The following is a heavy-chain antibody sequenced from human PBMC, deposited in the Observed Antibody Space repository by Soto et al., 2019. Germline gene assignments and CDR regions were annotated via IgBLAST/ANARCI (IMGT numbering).Heavy chain of an antibody. CDR2: ISAYNGNT. D-gene: IGHD3-22*01. V-gene: IGHV1-18*01. Sequence: QVQLVQSGAEVKKPGASVKVSCKASGYTFTSYGISWVRQAPGQGLEWMGWISAYNGNTKYAQKLQGRVTMTTDTSTRTAYMELRSRRSDETAVYYWARDLVVARITSWGQGTLATVSS. J-gene: IGHJ5*02. CDR3: ARDLVVARITS. CDR1: GYTFTSYG.